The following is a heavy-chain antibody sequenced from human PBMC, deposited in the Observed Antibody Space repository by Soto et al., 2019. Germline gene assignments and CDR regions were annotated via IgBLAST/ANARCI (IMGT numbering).Heavy chain of an antibody. Sequence: QVQLVQSGAEVKKPGSSVKVSFKASGGTFSSYAVSWVRQAPGQGLEWMGVIIPILGTPKYAQKFQGRVTITADESTTTAYMELSSLRPDDTAVYYCARESSSPNYYFYGMDVWGLGTTVIVSS. V-gene: IGHV1-69*01. CDR3: ARESSSPNYYFYGMDV. J-gene: IGHJ6*02. D-gene: IGHD2-2*01. CDR1: GGTFSSYA. CDR2: IIPILGTP.